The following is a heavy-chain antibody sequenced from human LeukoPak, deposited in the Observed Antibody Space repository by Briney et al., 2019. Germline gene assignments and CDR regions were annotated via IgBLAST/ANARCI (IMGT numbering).Heavy chain of an antibody. D-gene: IGHD6-19*01. CDR2: ISYDGSNK. Sequence: GRSLRLSCAASGFTFSSYGTHWVRQAPGKGLEWVAVISYDGSNKYYADSVKGRFTISRDNSKNTLYLQMNSLRAEDTAVYYCAKDRGSGWYAWFDPWGQGTLVTVSS. CDR1: GFTFSSYG. CDR3: AKDRGSGWYAWFDP. J-gene: IGHJ5*02. V-gene: IGHV3-30*18.